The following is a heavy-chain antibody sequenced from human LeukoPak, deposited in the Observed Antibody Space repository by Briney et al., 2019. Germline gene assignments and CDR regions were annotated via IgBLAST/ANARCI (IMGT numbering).Heavy chain of an antibody. D-gene: IGHD3-10*01. CDR2: IYHSGST. CDR1: GDSISSYY. J-gene: IGHJ3*02. CDR3: AKSNGYGLVDI. V-gene: IGHV4-59*12. Sequence: PSETLSLTCTVSGDSISSYYWSWIRQPPGKGLEWIGYIYHSGSTYYSPSLKRRVTISLDTSRNQFSLKLNSVTAADTAVYYCAKSNGYGLVDIWGQGTVVTVSS.